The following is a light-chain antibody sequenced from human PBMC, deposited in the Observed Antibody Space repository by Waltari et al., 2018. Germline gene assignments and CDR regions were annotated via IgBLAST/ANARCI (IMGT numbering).Light chain of an antibody. CDR1: QGINKW. CDR2: AAS. V-gene: IGKV1-12*02. Sequence: DIQMTQSPSPVSASIGDRVTITCRASQGINKWLVWYQQKPGKAPNVLIYAASILQSGVPSRFSGSGFGTDFTLTISSLQPEDFATYFCQQANSLPFTFGGGTKVESK. J-gene: IGKJ4*01. CDR3: QQANSLPFT.